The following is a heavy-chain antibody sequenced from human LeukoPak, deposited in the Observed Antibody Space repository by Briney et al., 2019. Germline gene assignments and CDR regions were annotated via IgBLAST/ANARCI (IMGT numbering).Heavy chain of an antibody. CDR1: GGSISTYY. J-gene: IGHJ6*04. D-gene: IGHD3-22*01. CDR3: AREYNYYDSSGWDAFEI. V-gene: IGHV4-59*01. CDR2: IYYSGST. Sequence: SETLSLTCTVSGGSISTYYWNWIRQPPGKGLEWIGYIYYSGSTNYNPSLTGRVTISVDTSKNQFSLKLSSVTAADTAVYYCAREYNYYDSSGWDAFEIWGKGTTVTVSS.